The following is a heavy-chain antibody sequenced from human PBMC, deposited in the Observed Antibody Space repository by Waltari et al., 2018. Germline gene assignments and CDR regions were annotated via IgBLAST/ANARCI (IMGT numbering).Heavy chain of an antibody. Sequence: QVQLVQSGAEVKKPGASVKVSWKVSGYTLTELSMHWVRQAPGKGLEWMGGYDLEDGETIYAQNFQGRVTMTEDTSTDTAYMELSSLISDDTAVYYCVTINWGFRSWGQGSLVTVSS. CDR1: GYTLTELS. CDR2: YDLEDGET. V-gene: IGHV1-24*01. D-gene: IGHD7-27*01. CDR3: VTINWGFRS. J-gene: IGHJ5*02.